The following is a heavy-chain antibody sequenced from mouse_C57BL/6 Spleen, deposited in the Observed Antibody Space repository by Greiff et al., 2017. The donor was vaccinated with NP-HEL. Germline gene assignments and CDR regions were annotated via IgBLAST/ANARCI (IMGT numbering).Heavy chain of an antibody. Sequence: VQLQQPGAELVKPGASVKFPCKAPGYPFTSYWLHWLKQRLGQGFEWMGRFHPSDSDTNYNQKFKAKATLTEDKPSSTAYMQLSTLTPEDSPAYDCAIDRGLLDAMGGWGKGASVT. CDR2: FHPSDSDT. V-gene: IGHV1-74*01. CDR1: GYPFTSYW. CDR3: AIDRGLLDAMGG. J-gene: IGHJ4*01. D-gene: IGHD2-3*01.